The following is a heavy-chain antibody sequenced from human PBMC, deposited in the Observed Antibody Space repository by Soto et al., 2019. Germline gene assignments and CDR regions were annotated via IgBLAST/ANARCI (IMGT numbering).Heavy chain of an antibody. Sequence: GGSLRLSCAASGFTFSCSAMHWVRQSSGKGLEWVGRIRSKANSYATAYAASVKGRFTISRDDSKNTAYLQMNSLKTEDTAVYYCTRLYYDSSGCCWGQGTLVTVSS. D-gene: IGHD3-22*01. CDR2: IRSKANSYAT. CDR3: TRLYYDSSGCC. J-gene: IGHJ4*02. V-gene: IGHV3-73*01. CDR1: GFTFSCSA.